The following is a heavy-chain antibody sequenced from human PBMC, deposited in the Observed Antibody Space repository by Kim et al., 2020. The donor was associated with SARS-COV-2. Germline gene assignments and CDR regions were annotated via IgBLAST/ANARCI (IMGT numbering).Heavy chain of an antibody. Sequence: SETLSLTCAVYGGSFSGYYWSWIRQPPGKGLEWIGEINHSGSTNYNPSLKSRVTISVDTSKNQFSLKLSSVTAADTAVYYCARGNEGPPPDYGGNSGWGIYFDYWGQGTLVTVSS. CDR1: GGSFSGYY. J-gene: IGHJ4*02. CDR2: INHSGST. D-gene: IGHD4-17*01. V-gene: IGHV4-34*01. CDR3: ARGNEGPPPDYGGNSGWGIYFDY.